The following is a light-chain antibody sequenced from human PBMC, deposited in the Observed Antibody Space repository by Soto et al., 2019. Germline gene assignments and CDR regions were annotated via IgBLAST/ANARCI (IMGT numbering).Light chain of an antibody. Sequence: QSALTQPASVSGSPGQSIAISCTGTSSDIGSYNYVSWYQQHPAKAPKLMIYDVSSRPSGVSNRFSGSKSGNTASLTISGLQAEDEADYYCCSHTTNNTRVFGTGTKVTVL. V-gene: IGLV2-14*03. CDR2: DVS. J-gene: IGLJ1*01. CDR3: CSHTTNNTRV. CDR1: SSDIGSYNY.